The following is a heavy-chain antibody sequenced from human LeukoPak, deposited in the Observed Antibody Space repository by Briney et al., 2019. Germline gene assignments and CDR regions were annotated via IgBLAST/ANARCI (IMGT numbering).Heavy chain of an antibody. CDR2: ITGSGRTT. CDR3: VRRLPTAWGADS. D-gene: IGHD7-27*01. J-gene: IGHJ4*02. CDR1: GFIFSTYA. Sequence: GGSLRLSCAASGFIFSTYAMSWVRQAPGKGLEWVSTITGSGRTTYYADSVKGRFTISRDNSKNTLYLQMNSLRAEDTAVYYCVRRLPTAWGADSWGQGTLVTVSS. V-gene: IGHV3-23*01.